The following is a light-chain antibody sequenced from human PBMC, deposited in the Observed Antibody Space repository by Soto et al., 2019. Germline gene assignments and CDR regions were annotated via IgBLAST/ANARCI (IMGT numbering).Light chain of an antibody. CDR2: APS. CDR1: QDIGNW. CDR3: LDTNSFSWT. V-gene: IGKV1-12*01. J-gene: IGKJ1*01. Sequence: DIQMTQSPSSVSASVGERVNITCRATQDIGNWLACYQQKPGKAPNLLISAPSSLQSAVPSRCSGRGSAAVFTLMISSLHPEYCAIYWYLDTNSFSWTFGQGTKVEIK.